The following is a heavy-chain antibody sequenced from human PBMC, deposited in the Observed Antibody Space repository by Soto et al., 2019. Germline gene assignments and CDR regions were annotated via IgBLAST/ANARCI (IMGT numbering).Heavy chain of an antibody. CDR1: GYTFTSYG. V-gene: IGHV1-18*01. J-gene: IGHJ6*03. Sequence: ASVKVSCKASGYTFTSYGISWVRQAPGQGLEWMGWISAYNGNTNYAQKLQGRVTMTTDTSTSTAYMELRSLRSDDTAVYYCARDQHCSGGSCLVHYYYYMDVWGKGTTVTVSS. CDR3: ARDQHCSGGSCLVHYYYYMDV. D-gene: IGHD2-15*01. CDR2: ISAYNGNT.